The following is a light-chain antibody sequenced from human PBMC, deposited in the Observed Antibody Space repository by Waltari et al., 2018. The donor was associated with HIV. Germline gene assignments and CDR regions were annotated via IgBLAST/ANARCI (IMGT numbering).Light chain of an antibody. Sequence: SFDLTQPVSLLVTLGRTARMTCGGDNIGSKNVHWYHQRPGQAPILVIYRDTNRPSGIPERISASKSDNTATLIITRVQAGDEGHYYCQVWDSSTVVFGGGTELTVL. V-gene: IGLV3-9*01. CDR3: QVWDSSTVV. J-gene: IGLJ2*01. CDR2: RDT. CDR1: NIGSKN.